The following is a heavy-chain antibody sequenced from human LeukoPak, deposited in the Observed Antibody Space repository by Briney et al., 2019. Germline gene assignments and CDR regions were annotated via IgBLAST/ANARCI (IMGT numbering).Heavy chain of an antibody. CDR1: GGSISSYY. V-gene: IGHV4-59*01. D-gene: IGHD2-15*01. CDR3: LREVGRDYFDY. CDR2: IYYSGST. Sequence: RPSETLSLTCTVSGGSISSYYWSWIRQPPGKGLEWIGYIYYSGSTNYNPSLKSRVTISVDTSKNQFSLKLSSVTAADTAVYYCLREVGRDYFDYWGQGTLVTVSS. J-gene: IGHJ4*02.